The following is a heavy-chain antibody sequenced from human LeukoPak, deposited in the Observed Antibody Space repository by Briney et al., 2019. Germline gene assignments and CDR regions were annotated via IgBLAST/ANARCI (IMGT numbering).Heavy chain of an antibody. CDR1: GFTFSSYA. J-gene: IGHJ4*02. CDR3: ARDPPTDNNWYPDY. CDR2: ISYDGSNK. V-gene: IGHV3-30*04. D-gene: IGHD1-1*01. Sequence: QSGGSLRLSCAASGFTFSSYAMHWVRQAPGKGLEWVAVISYDGSNKYYADSVKGRFTISRDNSKNTLYLQMNSLRAEDTAIYYCARDPPTDNNWYPDYWGQGTLVTVSS.